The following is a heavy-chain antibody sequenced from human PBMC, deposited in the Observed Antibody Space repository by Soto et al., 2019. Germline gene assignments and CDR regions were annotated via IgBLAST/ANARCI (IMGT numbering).Heavy chain of an antibody. J-gene: IGHJ6*02. CDR3: ARSQGSSTSLEIYYYYYYGMDV. Sequence: QVQLVQSGAEVKKPGSSVKVSCKASGGTFSSYAISWVRQAPGQGLEWMGGIIPISGTANYAQKFQGRVTITADESTNTAYMELSSPRSEDTAVYYCARSQGSSTSLEIYYYYYYGMDVWGQGTTVTVSS. CDR1: GGTFSSYA. D-gene: IGHD2-2*01. V-gene: IGHV1-69*01. CDR2: IIPISGTA.